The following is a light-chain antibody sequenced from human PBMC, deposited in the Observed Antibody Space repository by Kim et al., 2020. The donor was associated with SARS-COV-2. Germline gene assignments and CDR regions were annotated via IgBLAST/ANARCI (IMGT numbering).Light chain of an antibody. V-gene: IGKV1-9*01. CDR3: QQLDSYPLT. CDR2: GAS. J-gene: IGKJ4*01. CDR1: QGISSY. Sequence: ASVGDKVTHTCRASQGISSYLAWYQQKPGKAPKLLIYGASTLQSGVSSRFSGSGSGTDFTLTISSLQPEDSATYYCQQLDSYPLTFGGGTKVDIK.